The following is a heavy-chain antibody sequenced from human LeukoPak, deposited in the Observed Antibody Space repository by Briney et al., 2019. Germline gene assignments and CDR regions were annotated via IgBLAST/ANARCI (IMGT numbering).Heavy chain of an antibody. CDR1: GFTFDDYA. J-gene: IGHJ4*02. D-gene: IGHD3-10*01. CDR2: ISWNSGSI. V-gene: IGHV3-9*01. CDR3: AKAGVWFGELSPYYFDY. Sequence: PGGSLRLSCAASGFTFDDYAMHWVRQAPGKGLEWVSGISWNSGSIGYADSVKGRFTISRDNAKNSLYLQMNSLRAEDTALYYCAKAGVWFGELSPYYFDYWGQGTLVTVSS.